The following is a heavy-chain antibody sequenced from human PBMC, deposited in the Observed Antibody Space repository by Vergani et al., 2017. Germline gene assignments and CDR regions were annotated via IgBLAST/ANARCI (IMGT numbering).Heavy chain of an antibody. J-gene: IGHJ6*02. CDR2: ISSSSSTI. CDR1: GFTFSSYS. CDR3: ASERALLSYYYDSSGIPIMTSYYYGMDV. V-gene: IGHV3-48*01. Sequence: EVQLVESGGGLVQPGGSLRLSCAASGFTFSSYSMNWVRQAPGKGLEWVSYISSSSSTIYYADSVKGRFTISRDNAKNSLYLQMNSRRAEDTAVYYCASERALLSYYYDSSGIPIMTSYYYGMDVWGQGTTVTVSS. D-gene: IGHD3-22*01.